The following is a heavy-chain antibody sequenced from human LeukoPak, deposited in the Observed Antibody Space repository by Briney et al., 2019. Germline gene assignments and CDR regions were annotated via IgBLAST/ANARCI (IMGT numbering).Heavy chain of an antibody. V-gene: IGHV3-30*03. D-gene: IGHD1-7*01. CDR3: ARSFFQWNYGSCLDS. CDR1: GFSFSNYV. Sequence: WGSLKLSCAASGFSFSNYVMQRVRQVPGKGLEWVALIAHDGSNKYYADSVKGRFTISRDNSRSILYLQMNSLRPEDTAVYSCARSFFQWNYGSCLDSWGQGTLVTVSS. CDR2: IAHDGSNK. J-gene: IGHJ4*02.